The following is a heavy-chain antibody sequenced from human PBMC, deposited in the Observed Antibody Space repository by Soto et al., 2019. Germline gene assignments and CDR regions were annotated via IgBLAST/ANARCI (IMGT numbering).Heavy chain of an antibody. CDR2: ISGSGGRT. Sequence: DVQLLESGGGRVQPGGSLRLSCAASGFTFYRYDMFWVRQTPRRGLEWVSFISGSGGRTEYGDFVRGRFTVSRDNAENTLSLQMNRLAVEDTAVYYCVRRGYETGWYFDQWDQGIVVAVSS. D-gene: IGHD3-3*01. CDR1: GFTFYRYD. V-gene: IGHV3-23*02. CDR3: VRRGYETGWYFDQ. J-gene: IGHJ4*02.